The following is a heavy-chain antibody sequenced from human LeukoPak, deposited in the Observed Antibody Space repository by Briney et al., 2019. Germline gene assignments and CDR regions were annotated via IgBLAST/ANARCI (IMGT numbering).Heavy chain of an antibody. Sequence: ASVKVSCKASGGTFSSYAISWVRQAPGQGLEWMGRIIPILGIANYAQKFQGRVTITADKSTSTAYMELSSLRSEDTAVYYCAREYSGYETYYYYYYMDVWGKGTTVTVSS. CDR3: AREYSGYETYYYYYYMDV. CDR2: IIPILGIA. V-gene: IGHV1-69*04. CDR1: GGTFSSYA. J-gene: IGHJ6*03. D-gene: IGHD5-12*01.